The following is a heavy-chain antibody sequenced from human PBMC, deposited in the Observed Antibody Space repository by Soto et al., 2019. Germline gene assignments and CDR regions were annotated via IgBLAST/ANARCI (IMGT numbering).Heavy chain of an antibody. Sequence: SETLSLTCTVSGGSISSGAYYWTWIRQHPGKDLEWIGSIYYSGNTYYNPSLKSRLAISVDTSENQFSLRLTSVTAADTAVYYCAKVSGDIVVVVDVTPFRREMREGRGYFQHWGQGTLVTVSS. CDR3: AKVSGDIVVVVDVTPFRREMREGRGYFQH. D-gene: IGHD2-15*01. J-gene: IGHJ1*01. V-gene: IGHV4-31*03. CDR2: IYYSGNT. CDR1: GGSISSGAYY.